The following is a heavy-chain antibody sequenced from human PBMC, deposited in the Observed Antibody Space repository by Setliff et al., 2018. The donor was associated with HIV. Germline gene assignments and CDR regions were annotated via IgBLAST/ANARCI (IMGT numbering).Heavy chain of an antibody. V-gene: IGHV5-51*01. D-gene: IGHD6-13*01. CDR1: GYNFATYY. Sequence: PGESLKISCKTSGYNFATYYIVWVRQMPGKGLEWMGRINPGDSDSRYSPSFEGQVTISADKSISTTYLQWNSLKASDTAMYYCARASSSWYPTRGSFDYWGQGTLVTVSS. J-gene: IGHJ4*02. CDR3: ARASSSWYPTRGSFDY. CDR2: INPGDSDS.